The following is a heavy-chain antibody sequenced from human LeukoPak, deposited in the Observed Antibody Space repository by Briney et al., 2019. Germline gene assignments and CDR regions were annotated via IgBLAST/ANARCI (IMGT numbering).Heavy chain of an antibody. CDR2: IYSGGRT. CDR1: GFTVSSNY. V-gene: IGHV3-53*01. CDR3: ARVYYGSGSLYYYYYYMDV. Sequence: GGSLRLSCAASGFTVSSNYMSWVRQAPGKGLEWVSVIYSGGRTYYADSVKGRFTISRDNSKNTLYLQMNSLRAEDTAVYYCARVYYGSGSLYYYYYYMDVWGKGTTVTVSS. J-gene: IGHJ6*03. D-gene: IGHD3-10*01.